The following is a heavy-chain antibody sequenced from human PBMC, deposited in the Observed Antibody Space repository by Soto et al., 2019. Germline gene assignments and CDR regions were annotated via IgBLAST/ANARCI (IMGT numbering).Heavy chain of an antibody. CDR1: GLCFCRLA. CDR2: ISGSGGST. Sequence: AGGSLWLSCVAAGLCFCRLAMSWVRQAPGEGLEWVSAISGSGGSTFYADSVKGRFTISRDNSKNTLYLQMNSLRAEDTAVYYCAKDLPQYSSSWYGFDPWGHGTLVTVSS. D-gene: IGHD6-13*01. V-gene: IGHV3-23*01. CDR3: AKDLPQYSSSWYGFDP. J-gene: IGHJ5*02.